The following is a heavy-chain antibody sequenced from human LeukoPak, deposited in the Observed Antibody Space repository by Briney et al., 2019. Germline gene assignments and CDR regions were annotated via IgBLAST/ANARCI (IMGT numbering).Heavy chain of an antibody. Sequence: GGSLRLSCAASGFTFSSYAMSWVRQAPGKGLEWVSVISGSGSSTYYADSVKGRFTISRDNSKNTLYLQMNSLRAEDTAVYYCATSFGPVIAAAGTGADWGQGTLVTVSS. CDR2: ISGSGSST. D-gene: IGHD6-13*01. CDR1: GFTFSSYA. CDR3: ATSFGPVIAAAGTGAD. J-gene: IGHJ4*02. V-gene: IGHV3-23*01.